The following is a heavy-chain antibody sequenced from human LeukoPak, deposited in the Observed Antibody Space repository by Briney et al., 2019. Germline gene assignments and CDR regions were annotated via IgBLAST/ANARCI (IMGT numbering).Heavy chain of an antibody. CDR3: ALLRSMPKTHAINDAFDI. D-gene: IGHD2-2*01. V-gene: IGHV1-46*01. Sequence: GASVKVSCKASGYTITNNYMHWVRQAPGQGLEWMGVINPSGTGTSYAQKFQGRITMSRDTSTRTAYMELSSLRSEDTAVYYCALLRSMPKTHAINDAFDIWGQGTMVTVSS. CDR2: INPSGTGT. J-gene: IGHJ3*02. CDR1: GYTITNNY.